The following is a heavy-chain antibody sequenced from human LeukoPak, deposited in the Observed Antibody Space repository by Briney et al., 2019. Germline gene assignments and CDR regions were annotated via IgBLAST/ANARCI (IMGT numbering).Heavy chain of an antibody. CDR3: ARDTIYDSSGYYYVY. Sequence: EASVKVSCKASGGTFSSYAISWVRQAPGQGLEWMGWINPNSGGTNYAQKFQGRVTMTRDTSITTAYMELSRLRSDDTAVYYCARDTIYDSSGYYYVYWGQGTLVIVSS. J-gene: IGHJ4*02. CDR2: INPNSGGT. V-gene: IGHV1-2*02. CDR1: GGTFSSYA. D-gene: IGHD3-22*01.